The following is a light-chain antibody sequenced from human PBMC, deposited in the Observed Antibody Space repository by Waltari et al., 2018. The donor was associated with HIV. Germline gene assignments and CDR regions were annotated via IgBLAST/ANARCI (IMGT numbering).Light chain of an antibody. J-gene: IGLJ3*02. V-gene: IGLV10-54*01. Sequence: QAGLSQPPSVSKGLRQTATLTCTGNSNNVGYQGAAWLQQHQGHPPKLLSYRNNNRPSGISEGLSASRSRNTAFLTITGLQPEDEADYYCSAWDSSLSAWVFGGGTKLTVL. CDR3: SAWDSSLSAWV. CDR2: RNN. CDR1: SNNVGYQG.